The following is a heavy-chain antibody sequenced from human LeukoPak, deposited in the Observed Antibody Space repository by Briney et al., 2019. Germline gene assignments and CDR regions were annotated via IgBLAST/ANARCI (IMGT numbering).Heavy chain of an antibody. J-gene: IGHJ5*02. CDR2: IYYSGST. CDR1: GGSISSYY. CDR3: ARERGTIFGVVIPNWFDP. D-gene: IGHD3-3*01. V-gene: IGHV4-59*01. Sequence: PSETLSLTRTVSGGSISSYYWSWIRQPPGKGLEWIGYIYYSGSTNYNPSLKSRVTISVDTSKNQFSLKLSSVTAADTAVYYCARERGTIFGVVIPNWFDPWGQGTLVTVSS.